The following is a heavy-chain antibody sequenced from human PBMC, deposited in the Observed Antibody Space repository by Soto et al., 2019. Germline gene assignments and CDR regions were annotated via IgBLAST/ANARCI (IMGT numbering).Heavy chain of an antibody. V-gene: IGHV3-53*02. CDR2: IYSDNNT. Sequence: EVQLVETGGDLIQPGGSLRLSCAASGFTVSSDSMTWVRQAPGKGLEWISIIYSDNNTDYADSVKGRFSISRDTSKNISYLQMNSLRAEDTAKYYCARHYSAMGVWGQGTTVTVSS. CDR1: GFTVSSDS. J-gene: IGHJ6*02. CDR3: ARHYSAMGV.